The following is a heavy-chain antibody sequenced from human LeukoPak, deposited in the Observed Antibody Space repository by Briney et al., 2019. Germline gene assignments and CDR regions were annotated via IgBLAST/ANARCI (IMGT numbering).Heavy chain of an antibody. CDR3: ARGGWFGESPFDY. D-gene: IGHD3-10*01. CDR1: GDSISTSNSY. J-gene: IGHJ4*02. V-gene: IGHV4-39*01. CDR2: IYYSGNT. Sequence: RASETLSLTCTVSGDSISTSNSYWGWIRQPPGKGLEWIGSIYYSGNTYYNASLKSRVTISVDTSKNQFSLKLSSVTAADTAVYYCARGGWFGESPFDYWGQGTLVTVSS.